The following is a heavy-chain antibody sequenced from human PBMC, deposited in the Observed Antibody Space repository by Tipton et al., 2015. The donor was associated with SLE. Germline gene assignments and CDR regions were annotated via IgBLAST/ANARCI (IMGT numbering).Heavy chain of an antibody. CDR1: AFSITSYW. V-gene: IGHV3-7*01. Sequence: SLRLSCSASAFSITSYWMTWVRQAPGKGLEWLANIKEDGSDKNYVDSVKGRLTVSRDNAKNALYLQMSSLTAKDTAMYFCARETTSGAFDIWGQGTLVTVSS. CDR3: ARETTSGAFDI. CDR2: IKEDGSDK. D-gene: IGHD4-11*01. J-gene: IGHJ3*02.